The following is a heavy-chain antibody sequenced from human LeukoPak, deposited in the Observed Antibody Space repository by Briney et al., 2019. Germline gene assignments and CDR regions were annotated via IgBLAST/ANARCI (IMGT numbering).Heavy chain of an antibody. Sequence: ASETLSLTCSVSGGSMNSYYWSWIRQSPGKALEWIGYIYYSGSTNYNPSLKSRVTISVDTSKNQFSLKLSSVTAADTAVYYCARHVWLQPFDYWGQGTLVTVSS. V-gene: IGHV4-59*08. CDR2: IYYSGST. CDR1: GGSMNSYY. D-gene: IGHD3-9*01. CDR3: ARHVWLQPFDY. J-gene: IGHJ4*02.